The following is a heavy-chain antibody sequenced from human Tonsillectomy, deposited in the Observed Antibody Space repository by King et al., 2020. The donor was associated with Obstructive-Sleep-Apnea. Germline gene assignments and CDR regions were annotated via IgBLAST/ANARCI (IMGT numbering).Heavy chain of an antibody. J-gene: IGHJ4*02. D-gene: IGHD6-19*01. CDR3: AKARQPYVSGEDYFDY. Sequence: VQLVESGGGLVQPGGSLRLSCAASGFTFSSYAMSWVRQAPGKGLEWVSFISGSGGSTYYANSVKVRFTISSDNSKTTLYLQMNSLRAEETAVYYCAKARQPYVSGEDYFDYWGQGTLVTVSS. CDR2: ISGSGGST. CDR1: GFTFSSYA. V-gene: IGHV3-23*04.